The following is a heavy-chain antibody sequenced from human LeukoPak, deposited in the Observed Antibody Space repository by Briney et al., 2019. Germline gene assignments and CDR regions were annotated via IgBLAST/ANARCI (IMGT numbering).Heavy chain of an antibody. J-gene: IGHJ6*02. CDR3: AKVSNYYGSGSSSRYYYYYGMDV. Sequence: GGSLRLSCAASGFTFSSYSMNWVRQAPGKGLEWVSYISSSSSTIYYADSVKGRFTISRDNSKNTLYLQMNSLRAEDTAVYYCAKVSNYYGSGSSSRYYYYYGMDVWGQGTTVTVSS. CDR1: GFTFSSYS. CDR2: ISSSSSTI. V-gene: IGHV3-48*01. D-gene: IGHD3-10*01.